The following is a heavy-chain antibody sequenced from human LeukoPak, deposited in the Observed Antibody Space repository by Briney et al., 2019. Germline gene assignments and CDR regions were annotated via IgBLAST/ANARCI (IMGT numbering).Heavy chain of an antibody. D-gene: IGHD3-16*01. CDR1: GGSMSSYY. V-gene: IGHV4-59*01. CDR2: IYYSGST. CDR3: ARDGGLISDYAFHI. Sequence: SETLSLTCTVSGGSMSSYYWNWIRQPPGKGLEWIGYIYYSGSTNYNPSLKSRVTISVDTSKNQFSLRLSSVTAADTAVYYCARDGGLISDYAFHIWGQGTMVTVSS. J-gene: IGHJ3*02.